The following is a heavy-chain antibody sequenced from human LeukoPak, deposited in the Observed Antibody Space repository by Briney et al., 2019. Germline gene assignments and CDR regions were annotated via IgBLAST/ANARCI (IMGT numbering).Heavy chain of an antibody. J-gene: IGHJ4*02. D-gene: IGHD2-15*01. V-gene: IGHV3-7*03. Sequence: GGSLRLSCAASGFTFSSYWMSWVRQAPGKGLEWVANIKQDGSEKYYVDSVKGRFTISRDNAKNSMYLQMNSRRAEDTAVYYCAKDLNKGYCSGGSCYSLDVLWDYWGQGTLVTVSS. CDR1: GFTFSSYW. CDR3: AKDLNKGYCSGGSCYSLDVLWDY. CDR2: IKQDGSEK.